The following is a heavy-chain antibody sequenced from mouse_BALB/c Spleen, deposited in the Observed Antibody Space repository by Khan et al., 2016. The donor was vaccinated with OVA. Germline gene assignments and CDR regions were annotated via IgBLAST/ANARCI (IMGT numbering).Heavy chain of an antibody. V-gene: IGHV1-18*01. CDR2: IFPNNGGT. CDR3: ARRDYGGFAY. CDR1: GYPFTDYN. Sequence: VRLQQSGPELVKPGASVKIPCKASGYPFTDYNMAWVKQSHGRGLEWIGDIFPNNGGTVYNLKFKDKATLTVDKSSSTAFMELRSLTSEDTAVLYCARRDYGGFAYWGQGTLVTVSA. D-gene: IGHD2-4*01. J-gene: IGHJ3*01.